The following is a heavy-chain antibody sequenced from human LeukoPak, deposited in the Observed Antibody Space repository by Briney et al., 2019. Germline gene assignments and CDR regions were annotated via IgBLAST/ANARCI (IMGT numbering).Heavy chain of an antibody. CDR2: INHSGST. CDR3: ARGRWYYYGSGNFVLDY. J-gene: IGHJ4*02. CDR1: GXSFSGYY. V-gene: IGHV4-34*01. Sequence: KSSETLSLTCAVYGXSFSGYYWSWIRQPPGKGLEWIGEINHSGSTNYNPSLKSRVTISVDTSKNQFSLKLSSVTAADTAVYYCARGRWYYYGSGNFVLDYWGQGTLVTVSS. D-gene: IGHD3-10*01.